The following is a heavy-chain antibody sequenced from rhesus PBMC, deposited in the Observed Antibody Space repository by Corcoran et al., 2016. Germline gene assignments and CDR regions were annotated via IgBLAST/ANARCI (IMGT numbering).Heavy chain of an antibody. D-gene: IGHD6-31*01. J-gene: IGHJ6*01. Sequence: QVQLQESGPGLVKPSETLSLTCAVSGGSISSNYWSWIRQPPGKGLEWIGRISGSGGGTDYNPSLKSRVTISTDTSKNQFSLKVSSVTAADTAVYYCARDRAYSSGWFYYGLDSWGQGVVVTVSS. CDR2: ISGSGGGT. CDR3: ARDRAYSSGWFYYGLDS. CDR1: GGSISSNY. V-gene: IGHV4-173*01.